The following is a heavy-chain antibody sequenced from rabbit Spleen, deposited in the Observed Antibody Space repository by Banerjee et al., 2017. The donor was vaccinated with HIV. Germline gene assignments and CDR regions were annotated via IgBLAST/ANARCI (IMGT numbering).Heavy chain of an antibody. J-gene: IGHJ6*01. CDR2: IYAGSSGNT. CDR1: GFTLSKY. Sequence: QEQLVESGGGLVKPGASLTLTCKASGFTLSKYMCWVRQAPGKGLEWIACIYAGSSGNTYSATWAKGRFTISKTSSTTVTLQMTSLTAADTATYFCARDTSTSFSTYGMDLWGQGTLVTVS. V-gene: IGHV1S45*01. CDR3: ARDTSTSFSTYGMDL. D-gene: IGHD1-1*01.